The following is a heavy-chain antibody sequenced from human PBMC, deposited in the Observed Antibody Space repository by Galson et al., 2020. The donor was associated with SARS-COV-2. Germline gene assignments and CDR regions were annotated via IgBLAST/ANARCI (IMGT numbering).Heavy chain of an antibody. D-gene: IGHD6-19*01. CDR2: LKSKTDGGTT. CDR1: KLTFSNAL. CDR3: ATERGAVAGGRRVSFYYYYGMDV. J-gene: IGHJ6*02. Sequence: GGSLILSCAASKLTFSNALMSWVRQAPGKGLEWVGRLKSKTDGGTTYYAAPVKGRFTISRDDSKNTLFLQMNSLTTEDTAVYYCATERGAVAGGRRVSFYYYYGMDVWGQGTTVTVSS. V-gene: IGHV3-15*01.